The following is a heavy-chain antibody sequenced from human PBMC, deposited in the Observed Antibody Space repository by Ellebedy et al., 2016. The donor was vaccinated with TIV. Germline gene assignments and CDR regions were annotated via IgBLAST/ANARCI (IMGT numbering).Heavy chain of an antibody. CDR1: GFSLSTSGMS. J-gene: IGHJ6*02. D-gene: IGHD1-1*01. CDR2: IDWDDDK. Sequence: SGPTLVKPTQTLTLTCTFSGFSLSTSGMSVSWIRQPPGKALEWLARIDWDDDKYYSTSLKTRLTISKDTSKNQVVLTMTNMDTVDTATYYCAWQTFTGTNYYNNGMDVWGQGTTVTVSS. V-gene: IGHV2-70*11. CDR3: AWQTFTGTNYYNNGMDV.